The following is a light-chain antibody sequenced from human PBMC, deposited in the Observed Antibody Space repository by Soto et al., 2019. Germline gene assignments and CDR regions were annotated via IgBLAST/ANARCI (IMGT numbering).Light chain of an antibody. CDR2: AAS. V-gene: IGKV1-27*01. J-gene: IGKJ3*01. CDR3: QYYNWPPFT. CDR1: QGISNY. Sequence: DIQMTQSPSSLSASVGDRVTISCRASQGISNYLAWYQQKPGKAPRLLIYAASSLQSGVSFRFSGSGSGTDFTLTISSLHPGDVATYYCQYYNWPPFTCGTGTKVDLK.